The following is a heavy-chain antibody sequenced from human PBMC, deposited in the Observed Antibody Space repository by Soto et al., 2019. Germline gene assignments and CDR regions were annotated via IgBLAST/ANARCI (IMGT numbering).Heavy chain of an antibody. CDR2: IYYRGST. CDR1: GGSINSGDYY. V-gene: IGHV4-30-4*01. CDR3: ARIGLTTALL. Sequence: QVQLQESGPGLVKPSQTLSLTCTVSGGSINSGDYYWSWIRQPPGKCLEWIGYIYYRGSTYYNPPLRSRVTISIDTSKNNFFLNLSAVTAADTAVYYCARIGLTTALLWGQGTLVTVSS. J-gene: IGHJ4*02. D-gene: IGHD4-17*01.